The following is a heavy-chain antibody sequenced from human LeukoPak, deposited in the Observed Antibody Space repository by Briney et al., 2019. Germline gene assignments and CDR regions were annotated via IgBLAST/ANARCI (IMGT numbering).Heavy chain of an antibody. CDR1: GGSISSYY. D-gene: IGHD3-16*01. Sequence: SETLSLTCTVSGGSISSYYWSWIRQPPGKGLEWIGYIYYSGSTNYNPSLKSRVTISVDTSKKQVSLKLSSVTTADTAVYYCARVGLQEVDNWGQGTLVTVSS. J-gene: IGHJ4*02. V-gene: IGHV4-59*01. CDR3: ARVGLQEVDN. CDR2: IYYSGST.